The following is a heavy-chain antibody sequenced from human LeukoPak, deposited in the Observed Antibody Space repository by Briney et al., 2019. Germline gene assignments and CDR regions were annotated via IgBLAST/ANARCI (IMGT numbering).Heavy chain of an antibody. Sequence: SGTLSLTCTVSGDSISRSTYYWAWTRQPPGKGLEWIGSVYYGRSPYFNPSLESRVTISVDTSKNHFSLKMSSVTAADTAVYYCARSSGTGTFSYWGQGTLVTVFS. J-gene: IGHJ4*02. CDR1: GDSISRSTYY. CDR3: ARSSGTGTFSY. CDR2: VYYGRSP. V-gene: IGHV4-39*02. D-gene: IGHD6-25*01.